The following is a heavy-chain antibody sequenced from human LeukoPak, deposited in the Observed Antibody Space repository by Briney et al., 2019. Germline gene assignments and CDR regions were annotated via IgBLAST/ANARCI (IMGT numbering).Heavy chain of an antibody. CDR3: AKTGYSSGWSYFFDY. CDR1: GFTFSSYW. D-gene: IGHD6-19*01. CDR2: ISGSGGST. V-gene: IGHV3-23*01. J-gene: IGHJ4*02. Sequence: GSLRLSCAASGFTFSSYWMHWVRQAPGKGLEWVSAISGSGGSTYYADSVKGRFTISRDNSKNTLYLQMNSLRAEDTAVYYCAKTGYSSGWSYFFDYWGQGTLVTVSS.